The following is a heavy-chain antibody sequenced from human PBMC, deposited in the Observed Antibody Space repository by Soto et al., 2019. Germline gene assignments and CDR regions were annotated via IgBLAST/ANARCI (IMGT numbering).Heavy chain of an antibody. J-gene: IGHJ5*02. V-gene: IGHV3-48*01. D-gene: IGHD6-13*01. CDR3: ARHPERIAQIGWFDP. Sequence: GGSLRLSCAASGFTFSSYSMNWVRQAPGKGLEWVSYISSSSSTIYYAGSVKGRFTISRDNAKNSLYLQMNSLRAEDTAVYYCARHPERIAQIGWFDPWGQGTLVTVSS. CDR2: ISSSSSTI. CDR1: GFTFSSYS.